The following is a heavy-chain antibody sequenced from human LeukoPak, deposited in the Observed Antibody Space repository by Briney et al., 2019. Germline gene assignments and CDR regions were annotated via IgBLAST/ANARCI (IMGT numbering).Heavy chain of an antibody. V-gene: IGHV1-46*01. CDR3: ARDSFMTTVTPSSMDV. CDR1: GYTFTTYY. Sequence: ASVKVSCKASGYTFTTYYMHWVRQAPGQGLEWMGIINPSGGSTRYTQKFQGRVTMTRDTSTSTVYMELSSLRSEDTAVYYCARDSFMTTVTPSSMDVWGQGTTVTASS. J-gene: IGHJ6*02. CDR2: INPSGGST. D-gene: IGHD4-17*01.